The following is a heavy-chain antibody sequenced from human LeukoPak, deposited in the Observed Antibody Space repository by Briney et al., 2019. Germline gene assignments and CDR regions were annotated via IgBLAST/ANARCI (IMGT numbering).Heavy chain of an antibody. D-gene: IGHD3-10*01. CDR3: AKGFQSFGSGSYSDY. V-gene: IGHV3-23*01. CDR1: GFTFSSYA. CDR2: ISGSGSNT. J-gene: IGHJ4*02. Sequence: GGSLRLSCATSGFTFSSYAMSWVRQTPGRTLEWVSSISGSGSNTFYADSVKGRFPISRDNSKNTLYLQMNSLRAEDTAVYYCAKGFQSFGSGSYSDYWGQGTLVTVSS.